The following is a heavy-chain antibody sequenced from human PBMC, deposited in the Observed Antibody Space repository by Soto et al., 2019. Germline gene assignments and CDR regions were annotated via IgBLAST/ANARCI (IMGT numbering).Heavy chain of an antibody. CDR1: GFTFSSYA. CDR3: ARGAGFGDYGMDV. V-gene: IGHV3-30*04. Sequence: GGSLRLSCAASGFTFSSYAMHRVRQAPGKGLEWVAVISYDGSNKYYADSVKGRFTISRDNSKNTLYLQMNSLRAEDTAVYYCARGAGFGDYGMDVWGQGTTVTSP. J-gene: IGHJ6*02. CDR2: ISYDGSNK. D-gene: IGHD3-10*01.